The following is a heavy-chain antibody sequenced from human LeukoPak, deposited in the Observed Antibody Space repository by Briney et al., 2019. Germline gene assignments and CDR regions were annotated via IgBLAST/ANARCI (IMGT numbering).Heavy chain of an antibody. D-gene: IGHD2-21*01. CDR1: GGSISSGDYY. CDR2: IYCSGST. J-gene: IGHJ4*02. Sequence: SQTLSLTCTVSGGSISSGDYYWSWIRQPPGKGLEWIGYIYCSGSTYYNPSLKSRVTISVDTSKNQFSLKLSSVTAADAAVYYCARVAYCGGDCRYFDYWGQGTLVTVSS. CDR3: ARVAYCGGDCRYFDY. V-gene: IGHV4-30-4*08.